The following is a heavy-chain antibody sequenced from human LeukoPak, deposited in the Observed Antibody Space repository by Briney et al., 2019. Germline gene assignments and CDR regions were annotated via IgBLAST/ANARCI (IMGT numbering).Heavy chain of an antibody. V-gene: IGHV3-30*18. D-gene: IGHD3-16*01. CDR2: ISYDGSNK. J-gene: IGHJ4*02. CDR3: AKDRFGLCDY. CDR1: GFTFSSYG. Sequence: GGSLRLSCAASGFTFSSYGMHWVRRAPGKGLEWVAVISYDGSNKYYADSVKGRFTISRDNSKNTLYLQMNSLRAEDTAVYYCAKDRFGLCDYWGQGTLVTVSP.